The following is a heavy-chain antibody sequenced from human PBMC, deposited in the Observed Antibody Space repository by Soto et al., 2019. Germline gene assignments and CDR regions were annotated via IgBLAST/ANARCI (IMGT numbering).Heavy chain of an antibody. CDR2: INAGNGNT. CDR1: GYTFTSYA. D-gene: IGHD2-15*01. Sequence: QVQRVQSGAEVKKPGASVKVSCKASGYTFTSYAMHWVRQAPGQRLEWMGWINAGNGNTKYSQKFQGRVTITRDTSASTAYMELSSLRSEDPAVYYCARGPGGPDGPGDYWGQGTLVTVSS. CDR3: ARGPGGPDGPGDY. V-gene: IGHV1-3*01. J-gene: IGHJ4*02.